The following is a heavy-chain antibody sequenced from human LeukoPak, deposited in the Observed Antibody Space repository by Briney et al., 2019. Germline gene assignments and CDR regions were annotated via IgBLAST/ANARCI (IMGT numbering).Heavy chain of an antibody. V-gene: IGHV3-23*01. D-gene: IGHD2-15*01. CDR3: AKQRSEVVVPATNY. J-gene: IGHJ4*02. CDR2: ITGGGDTT. Sequence: GGSLRLSCAASGFTFSSYAMTWVRQAPGKGLEWVSSITGGGDTTYYADSVRGRFTISRDNSKNTLSVQMNSLRAEDTAVYYCAKQRSEVVVPATNYWGQGTLVTVSS. CDR1: GFTFSSYA.